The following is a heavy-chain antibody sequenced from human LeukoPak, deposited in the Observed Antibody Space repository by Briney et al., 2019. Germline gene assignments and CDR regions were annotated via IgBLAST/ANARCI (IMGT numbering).Heavy chain of an antibody. CDR1: GGSISSYY. V-gene: IGHV4-59*12. Sequence: SETLSLTCTVSGGSISSYYWSWIRQPPGKGLEWIGYIYYSGSTNYNPSLKSRVTMSVDTSKNQFSLKLSSVTAADTAVYYCARDGGIVGATTRAHAFDIWGQGTMVTVSS. CDR2: IYYSGST. J-gene: IGHJ3*02. D-gene: IGHD1-26*01. CDR3: ARDGGIVGATTRAHAFDI.